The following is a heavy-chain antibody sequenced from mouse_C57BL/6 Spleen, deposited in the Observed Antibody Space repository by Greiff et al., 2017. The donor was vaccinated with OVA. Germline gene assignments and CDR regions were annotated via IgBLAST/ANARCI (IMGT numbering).Heavy chain of an antibody. CDR3: AREENLDY. CDR1: GYPFTSYW. Sequence: VQLHQPGPELVKPGPPVNLSCKVSGYPFTSYWMHWVKQRPGRGLEWIGRFDPNSGGTKYNEKCKRKATLTVGKPSSAAYMQLSRLTSEDSAVYYCAREENLDYWGQGTTLTVAS. J-gene: IGHJ2*01. CDR2: FDPNSGGT. V-gene: IGHV1-72*01.